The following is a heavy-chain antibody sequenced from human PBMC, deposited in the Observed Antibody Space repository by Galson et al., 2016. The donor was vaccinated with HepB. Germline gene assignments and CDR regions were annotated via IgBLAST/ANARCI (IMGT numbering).Heavy chain of an antibody. Sequence: ETLSLTCGVSGDSMSSHDWWSWIRQPPGKGLEWIGEIHPSGSTNSNPSLESRVTISVDRSRKQFYLRLYSVTAADTAVYYCARALAVNGAFDIWGQGTMVTVSS. CDR2: IHPSGST. CDR3: ARALAVNGAFDI. CDR1: GDSMSSHDW. D-gene: IGHD4-17*01. V-gene: IGHV4-4*02. J-gene: IGHJ3*02.